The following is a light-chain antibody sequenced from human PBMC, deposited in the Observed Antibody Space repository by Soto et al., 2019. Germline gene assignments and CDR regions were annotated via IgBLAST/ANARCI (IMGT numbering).Light chain of an antibody. V-gene: IGLV2-8*01. Sequence: QSALTQPPSASGSPGQFLTISCTGTSTDVGNYNYVSWYQQHPGKAPKLMISDVNRRPSGVPDRFSGSKSGNTASLTVSGLQAEYEADYYCSSYAGSNNWVFGGGTKLTVL. CDR2: DVN. J-gene: IGLJ3*02. CDR1: STDVGNYNY. CDR3: SSYAGSNNWV.